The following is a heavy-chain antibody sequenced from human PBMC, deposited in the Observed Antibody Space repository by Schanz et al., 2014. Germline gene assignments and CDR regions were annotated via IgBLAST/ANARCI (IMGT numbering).Heavy chain of an antibody. CDR1: GYTFTTYY. V-gene: IGHV1-46*03. D-gene: IGHD2-2*01. Sequence: QVQLVQSGAEVKKPGVSVKVSCKASGYTFTTYYIHWVRQAPGQGLEWMGKINPSSGTTRNAQNFQGRLTVTRDTSTSTVNMELSRLRSEDTAVYYCARGGFFDSTSFGSWGQGTLVTVSS. CDR2: INPSSGTT. J-gene: IGHJ4*02. CDR3: ARGGFFDSTSFGS.